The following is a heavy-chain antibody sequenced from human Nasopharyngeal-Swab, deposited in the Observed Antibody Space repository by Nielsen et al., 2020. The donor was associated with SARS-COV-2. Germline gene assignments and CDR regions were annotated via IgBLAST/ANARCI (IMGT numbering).Heavy chain of an antibody. CDR1: GGSISSSSYY. J-gene: IGHJ6*03. D-gene: IGHD5-18*01. V-gene: IGHV4-39*01. CDR2: IYYSGGT. Sequence: SETLSLTCTVSGGSISSSSYYWGWLRQPPGKGLERIGSIYYSGGTYYNPSPKSRVIISVDTSKNQFSLKLSSVTAADTAVYYCATYGYGSYYYYYMDVWGKGTTVTVSS. CDR3: ATYGYGSYYYYYMDV.